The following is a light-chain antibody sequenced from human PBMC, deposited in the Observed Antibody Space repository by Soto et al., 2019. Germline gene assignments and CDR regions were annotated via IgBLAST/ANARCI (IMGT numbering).Light chain of an antibody. Sequence: QSALTQPASVSGSPGQSITISCTGTSSDVGNYNYVSWYQQHPGKAPKLIISEVSHRPSGVSNRFSGSKSGNTASLTISGLQTEDEADYYCSSYTTTTNLVIFGGGTQLTVL. CDR1: SSDVGNYNY. J-gene: IGLJ2*01. CDR2: EVS. CDR3: SSYTTTTNLVI. V-gene: IGLV2-14*01.